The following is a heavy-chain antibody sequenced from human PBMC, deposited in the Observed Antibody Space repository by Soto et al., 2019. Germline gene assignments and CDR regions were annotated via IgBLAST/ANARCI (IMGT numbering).Heavy chain of an antibody. J-gene: IGHJ4*02. CDR3: AKGGRQWLVTSDFNY. CDR1: GGSVSSGSYY. D-gene: IGHD6-19*01. V-gene: IGHV4-61*01. CDR2: IYYSGST. Sequence: SETLSLTCTVSGGSVSSGSYYWSWIRQPPGKGLEWIGYIYYSGSTNYNPSLKSRVTISVDTSKNQFSLKLSSVTTADTAVYYCAKGGRQWLVTSDFNYWGQGALVTVSS.